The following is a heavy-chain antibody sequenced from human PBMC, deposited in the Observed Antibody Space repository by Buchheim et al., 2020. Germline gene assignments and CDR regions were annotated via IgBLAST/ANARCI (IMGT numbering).Heavy chain of an antibody. D-gene: IGHD3-3*01. CDR1: GYSFTSYW. J-gene: IGHJ6*02. Sequence: EVQLVQSGAEVKKPGESLRISCKGSGYSFTSYWISWVRQMPGKGLEWMGRIDPSDSYTNYSPSFQGHVTISADKSISTAYLQWSSLKASDTVMYYCARHGTIFGVVIIPPNYYYGMDVWGQGTT. CDR2: IDPSDSYT. CDR3: ARHGTIFGVVIIPPNYYYGMDV. V-gene: IGHV5-10-1*03.